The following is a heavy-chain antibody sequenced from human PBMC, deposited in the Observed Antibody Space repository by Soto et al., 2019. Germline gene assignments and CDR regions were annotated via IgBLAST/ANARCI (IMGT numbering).Heavy chain of an antibody. CDR2: IWYDGSNK. J-gene: IGHJ6*02. Sequence: QVQLVESGGGVVQPGRSLRLSCAASGFTFSSYGMHWVRQAPGKGLEWVGVIWYDGSNKYYADSVKGRFTISRDNSKNTLYLQMNSLRAEDTAVYYCARDITMVRGVIARYYYGMDVWGQGTTVTVSS. CDR1: GFTFSSYG. D-gene: IGHD3-10*01. V-gene: IGHV3-33*01. CDR3: ARDITMVRGVIARYYYGMDV.